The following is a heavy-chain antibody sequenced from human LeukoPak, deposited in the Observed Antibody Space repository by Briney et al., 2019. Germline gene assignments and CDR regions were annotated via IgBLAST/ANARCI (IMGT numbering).Heavy chain of an antibody. CDR1: GGSISSHC. V-gene: IGHV4-59*11. CDR2: ISSIGST. D-gene: IGHD4-17*01. Sequence: SETLSLTCTVSGGSISSHCWSWIRQPPGKGLEWIGCISSIGSTNYNPSLKSRVTISVNTSKNQFSLKLTSVTAADTAVYFCARDPTTVTKGLDIWGQGTMVTVSS. CDR3: ARDPTTVTKGLDI. J-gene: IGHJ3*02.